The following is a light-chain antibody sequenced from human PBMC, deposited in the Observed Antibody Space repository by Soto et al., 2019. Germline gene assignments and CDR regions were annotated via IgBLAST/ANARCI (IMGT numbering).Light chain of an antibody. J-gene: IGKJ1*01. CDR2: ATS. CDR1: QTINSH. V-gene: IGKV1-39*01. Sequence: DIQLTQSPSSLSASVGDRVTISCRASQTINSHLNWYQQKPGKAPKLLIYATSTLQTGVPARFSGGGSGTAFTLTISSLLPEDFATYSCQQSYSTPPTFGQGTKVEI. CDR3: QQSYSTPPT.